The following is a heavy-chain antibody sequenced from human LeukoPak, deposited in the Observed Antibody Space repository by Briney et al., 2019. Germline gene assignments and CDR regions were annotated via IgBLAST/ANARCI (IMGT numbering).Heavy chain of an antibody. D-gene: IGHD4-23*01. Sequence: SETLSLTCAVYGGSFSGYFWTWMRQPPGKGREWIGEINHGGNAIFNPSLKSRVTMSADPSKNQFSLNLRSVTAADTAVYSCARVRRVRWSTQGYFDFWGRGALVTV. V-gene: IGHV4-34*01. CDR3: ARVRRVRWSTQGYFDF. CDR2: INHGGNA. J-gene: IGHJ4*02. CDR1: GGSFSGYF.